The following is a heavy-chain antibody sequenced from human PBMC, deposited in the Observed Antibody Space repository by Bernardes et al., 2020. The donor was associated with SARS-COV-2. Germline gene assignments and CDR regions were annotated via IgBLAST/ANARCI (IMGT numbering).Heavy chain of an antibody. D-gene: IGHD3-16*01. V-gene: IGHV1-18*01. Sequence: ASVKVSCKASGYSFSSYGIIWVRQAPGQGLEWMGWISAYNGNIEYAQKFQGRVTMTTDTSANTGYMDLRSLRSDDTAVYYCARESTPGLRAIRYWGQGTLVPVSS. CDR2: ISAYNGNI. CDR3: ARESTPGLRAIRY. CDR1: GYSFSSYG. J-gene: IGHJ4*02.